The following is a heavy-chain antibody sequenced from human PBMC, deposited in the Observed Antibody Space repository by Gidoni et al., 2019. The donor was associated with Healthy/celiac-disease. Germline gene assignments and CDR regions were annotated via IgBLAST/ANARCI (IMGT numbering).Heavy chain of an antibody. V-gene: IGHV1-69*04. CDR1: GGTFSSYA. D-gene: IGHD3-22*01. CDR3: AREFVPGGYYYDSSGGYYFDY. J-gene: IGHJ4*02. Sequence: QVQLVQSGAEVKKPGSSVKVSCKASGGTFSSYAISWVRQAPGQGLEWMGRIIPILGIANYAQKFQGRVTITADKSTSTAYMELSSLRSEDTAVYYCAREFVPGGYYYDSSGGYYFDYWGQGTLVTVSS. CDR2: IIPILGIA.